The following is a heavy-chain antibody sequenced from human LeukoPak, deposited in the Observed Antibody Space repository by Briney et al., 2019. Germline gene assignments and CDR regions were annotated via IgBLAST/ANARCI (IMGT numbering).Heavy chain of an antibody. V-gene: IGHV4-39*01. CDR3: VNGRAYPTDFDWLLRGDS. CDR2: VYYSGST. D-gene: IGHD3-9*01. CDR1: GGSISSYY. J-gene: IGHJ4*02. Sequence: SETLSLTCTVSGGSISSYYWGWIRQFPGKGLEWIGSVYYSGSTYYKPSLKSRVTISADTSNNQFSLHLYSVTAADTAVYYCVNGRAYPTDFDWLLRGDSWGQGTLVTVSS.